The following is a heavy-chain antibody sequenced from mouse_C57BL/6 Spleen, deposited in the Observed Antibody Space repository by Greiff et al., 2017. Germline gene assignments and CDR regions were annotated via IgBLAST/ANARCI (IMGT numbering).Heavy chain of an antibody. D-gene: IGHD2-4*01. V-gene: IGHV1-55*01. CDR2: IYPGSGST. CDR1: GYTFTSYW. Sequence: QVQLQQPGAELVKPGASVKMSCKASGYTFTSYWITWVKQRPGQGLEWIGDIYPGSGSTNYNEKFKSKATLTVDTSSSTAYMQLSSLTSDDSAVYFWARYDYDCLLGYWGQGTPPTVSS. J-gene: IGHJ2*01. CDR3: ARYDYDCLLGY.